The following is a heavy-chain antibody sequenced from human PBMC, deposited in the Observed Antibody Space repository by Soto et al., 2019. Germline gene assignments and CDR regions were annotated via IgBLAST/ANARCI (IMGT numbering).Heavy chain of an antibody. D-gene: IGHD3-3*01. V-gene: IGHV4-59*01. CDR2: IYNTGRP. CDR3: ARFLRSGSHWSAFDI. CDR1: GAAISDYY. J-gene: IGHJ3*02. Sequence: QVQLQESGPGLVKPSETLSLTCSVSGAAISDYYWTWIRQPPGEGLEWIGHIYNTGRPTYSPSLKSRGTISVDKSKNQFSLNLSNLTAADTGVYFCARFLRSGSHWSAFDIWGQGTKVTVSP.